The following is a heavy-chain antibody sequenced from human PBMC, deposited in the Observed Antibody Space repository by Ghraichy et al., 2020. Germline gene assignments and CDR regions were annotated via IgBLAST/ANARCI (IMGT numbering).Heavy chain of an antibody. D-gene: IGHD2-15*01. CDR2: IYSGGST. V-gene: IGHV3-53*01. J-gene: IGHJ4*02. CDR1: GFTVSSNY. Sequence: GGSLRLSCAASGFTVSSNYMSWVRQAPGKGLEWVSVIYSGGSTYYADSVKGRFTISRDNSKNTLYLQMNSLRAEDTAVYYCGGGCSGGSCYFEAYWGQGTLVTVSS. CDR3: GGGCSGGSCYFEAY.